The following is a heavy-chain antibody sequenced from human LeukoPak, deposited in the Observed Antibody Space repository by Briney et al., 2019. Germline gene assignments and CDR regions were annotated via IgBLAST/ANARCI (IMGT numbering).Heavy chain of an antibody. J-gene: IGHJ5*02. D-gene: IGHD2-15*01. V-gene: IGHV3-74*03. CDR3: ARRVHATRWFDP. Sequence: PGGSLRLSCAASGFTFSNYFTHWVRQAPGRGLVWVSRINPDGTNTMYAGSVKGRFTISRDNAKNILYLQMNSLRDDDTAVYYCARRVHATRWFDPWGQGTLVTVSS. CDR2: INPDGTNT. CDR1: GFTFSNYF.